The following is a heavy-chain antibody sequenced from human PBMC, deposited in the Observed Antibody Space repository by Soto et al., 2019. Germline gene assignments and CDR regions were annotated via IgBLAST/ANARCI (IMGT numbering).Heavy chain of an antibody. CDR3: ARDGIAARPIAWFDP. CDR1: GGTFSCYA. Sequence: QVQLVQSGAEVKKPGSSVKVSCKASGGTFSCYAIRWVRQAPGQGLEWMGGITPIFGAADYAQKFQGRVTITADESTSTAYMELSSLRSEDTAVYYCARDGIAARPIAWFDPWGQGTLVTVSS. D-gene: IGHD6-6*01. J-gene: IGHJ5*02. CDR2: ITPIFGAA. V-gene: IGHV1-69*12.